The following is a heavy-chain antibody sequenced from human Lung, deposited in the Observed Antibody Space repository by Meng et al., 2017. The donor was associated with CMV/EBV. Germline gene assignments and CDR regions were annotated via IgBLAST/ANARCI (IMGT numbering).Heavy chain of an antibody. Sequence: GESLKISCTASGFTFSDHYMEWIRQAPGRGLEWIARIRDKDSRYSTEYAASVRGRFTISRDDSKLLFLEMTSLKTEDTAVYFCARGEFRSSSSLYYWGQGXLVTVSS. J-gene: IGHJ4*02. CDR3: ARGEFRSSSSLYY. V-gene: IGHV3-72*01. D-gene: IGHD6-6*01. CDR2: IRDKDSRYST. CDR1: GFTFSDHY.